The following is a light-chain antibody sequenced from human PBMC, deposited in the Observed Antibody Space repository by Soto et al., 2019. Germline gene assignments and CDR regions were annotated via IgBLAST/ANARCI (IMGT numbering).Light chain of an antibody. CDR1: DTISVY. Sequence: DIQMTQSPSSLTASVGDRVTITCRASDTISVYLAWYQHKPGKVPERLIYASSILQSGVPSRFSGSRSDTEFTLNISSLQPEDVGTYYCQKYNTAPFTFGPGTKVEIK. CDR3: QKYNTAPFT. V-gene: IGKV1-27*01. CDR2: ASS. J-gene: IGKJ3*01.